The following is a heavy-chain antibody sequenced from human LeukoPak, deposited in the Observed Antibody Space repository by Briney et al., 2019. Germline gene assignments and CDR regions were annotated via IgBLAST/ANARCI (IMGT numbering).Heavy chain of an antibody. J-gene: IGHJ6*03. CDR1: GFTFSSYS. V-gene: IGHV3-21*01. Sequence: GGSLRLSCAASGFTFSSYSMNWVRQAPGKGLEWVSSISSSSSYIYYADSVKGRFTISRDNAKNSRYLQMNSLRAEDTAVYYCARRETTVTTRGYYYYMDVWGKGTTVTVSS. D-gene: IGHD4-17*01. CDR3: ARRETTVTTRGYYYYMDV. CDR2: ISSSSSYI.